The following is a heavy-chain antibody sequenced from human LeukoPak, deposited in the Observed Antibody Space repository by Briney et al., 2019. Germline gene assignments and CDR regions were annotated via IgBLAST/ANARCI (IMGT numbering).Heavy chain of an antibody. CDR2: INHSGST. V-gene: IGHV4-34*01. Sequence: PSETLSLTCAVYGGSFSGYYWSWIRQPPGKGLEWIGEINHSGSTNYNPSLKSRVTISVDTSKNQFSLKLSSVTAADTAVYYCARDTYYYGSGSYFYWGQGTLVTVSS. D-gene: IGHD3-10*01. CDR1: GGSFSGYY. CDR3: ARDTYYYGSGSYFY. J-gene: IGHJ4*02.